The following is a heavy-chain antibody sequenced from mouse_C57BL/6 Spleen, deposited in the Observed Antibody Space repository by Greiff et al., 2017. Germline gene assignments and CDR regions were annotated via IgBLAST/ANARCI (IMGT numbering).Heavy chain of an antibody. Sequence: VKLMESGPGLVQPSQSLSITCTVSGFSLTSYGVHWVRQSPGKGLEWLGVIWSGGSTDYNAAFISRLSISKDNSKSQVFFKMNSLQADDTAIYYCARNYYDYLYAMDYWGQGTSVTVSS. CDR2: IWSGGST. J-gene: IGHJ4*01. CDR3: ARNYYDYLYAMDY. V-gene: IGHV2-2*01. CDR1: GFSLTSYG. D-gene: IGHD2-4*01.